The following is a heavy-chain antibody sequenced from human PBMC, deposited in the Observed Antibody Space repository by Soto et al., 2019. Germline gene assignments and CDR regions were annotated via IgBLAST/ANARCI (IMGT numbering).Heavy chain of an antibody. CDR3: ARTYYYGSGASNTWFDP. D-gene: IGHD3-10*01. Sequence: QVQLQQWGAGLLKPSETLSLTCAVYGGSFSGYYWSWIRQPPGKGLEWIGEINHSGSTNYNPSLTSRLTISVAMSQNQFFLQLSSVTDEHTAVYYCARTYYYGSGASNTWFDPWGQGTLVTVSS. J-gene: IGHJ5*02. V-gene: IGHV4-34*01. CDR1: GGSFSGYY. CDR2: INHSGST.